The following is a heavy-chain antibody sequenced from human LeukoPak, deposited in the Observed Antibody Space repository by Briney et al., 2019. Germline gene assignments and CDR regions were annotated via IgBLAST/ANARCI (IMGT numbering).Heavy chain of an antibody. J-gene: IGHJ5*02. CDR2: IYRDGST. CDR3: AREYYYGSGTYYNWFDP. CDR1: GLTVSTSY. Sequence: GESLKISCAASGLTVSTSYMSWVRQAPGKGLELVSSIYRDGSTYLADSVKGRLTISRDTSKNTLFLQLNGLRTEDTAVYYCAREYYYGSGTYYNWFDPWGQGTLVTVSS. D-gene: IGHD3-10*01. V-gene: IGHV3-53*01.